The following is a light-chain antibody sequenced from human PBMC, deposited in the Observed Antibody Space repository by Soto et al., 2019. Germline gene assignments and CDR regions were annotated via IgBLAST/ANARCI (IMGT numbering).Light chain of an antibody. CDR2: GAS. J-gene: IGKJ2*01. CDR1: QSVSSN. V-gene: IGKV3-15*01. Sequence: EIVMTQCPATLSVSPGERATLSCRASQSVSSNLAWHRQKPGQAPRLLICGASTRATGIPARFSASGSGTEVTLTISSRQSEDFALYDCQDENNWPPYTFGQGAKLEIK. CDR3: QDENNWPPYT.